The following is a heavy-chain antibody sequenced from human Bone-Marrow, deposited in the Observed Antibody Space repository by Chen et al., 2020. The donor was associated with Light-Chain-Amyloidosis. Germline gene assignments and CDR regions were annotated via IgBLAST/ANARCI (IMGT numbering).Heavy chain of an antibody. CDR3: SRDHSQYGSGNFPGY. J-gene: IGHJ4*02. CDR2: IAKDGGKK. V-gene: IGHV3-30*02. D-gene: IGHD3-10*01. Sequence: AESGGGVVQAGGSPGLSCPASGFTFSNYAVHWVRLAPGQGLEWVAYIAKDGGKKFYATSVKGRFTISRDDSKSTSVLHMNGLTTEDTAVYFGSRDHSQYGSGNFPGYWGQGTLVSVSS. CDR1: GFTFSNYA.